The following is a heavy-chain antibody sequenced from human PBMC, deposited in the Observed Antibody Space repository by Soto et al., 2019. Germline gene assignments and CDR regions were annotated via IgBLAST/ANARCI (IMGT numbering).Heavy chain of an antibody. Sequence: QTLSLTCAISGDSVSSNSAAWNWIRQSPSGGLEWLGRTYYRSRWYNDYAVSVRSRITINPDTSKNQFSLHLNSVTPEDTAVYYCAGTTLLQWYYMDVWGKGTTVTVS. J-gene: IGHJ6*03. CDR1: GDSVSSNSAA. CDR3: AGTTLLQWYYMDV. CDR2: TYYRSRWYN. D-gene: IGHD1-7*01. V-gene: IGHV6-1*01.